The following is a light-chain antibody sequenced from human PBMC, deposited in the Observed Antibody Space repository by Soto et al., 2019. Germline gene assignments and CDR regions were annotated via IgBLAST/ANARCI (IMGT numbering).Light chain of an antibody. Sequence: DTVLTQSPATLSSSPGERATLSCRASQSVSSSYLAWYQQKPGQAPRLLIYGASSRATGIPDRFGGSGSGTDFTLTISRLEPEDFAVYYCQQYGSSPPFTFGQGTKVHIK. CDR1: QSVSSSY. CDR3: QQYGSSPPFT. V-gene: IGKV3-20*01. J-gene: IGKJ1*01. CDR2: GAS.